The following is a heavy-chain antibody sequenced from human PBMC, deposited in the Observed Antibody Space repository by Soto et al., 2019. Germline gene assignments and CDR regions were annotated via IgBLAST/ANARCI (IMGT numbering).Heavy chain of an antibody. Sequence: ASLKLSCKASGYSFTSYGITWVRQAPGQGLEWMGWISAYNGNTNYAQNLQDRVTLTTDTSTYTAYMVLRSLQSDDTAVYYCARDFVSDLSVTGVVFDSWGQGDLVTVSS. CDR1: GYSFTSYG. CDR3: ARDFVSDLSVTGVVFDS. CDR2: ISAYNGNT. V-gene: IGHV1-18*01. D-gene: IGHD3-3*01. J-gene: IGHJ4*02.